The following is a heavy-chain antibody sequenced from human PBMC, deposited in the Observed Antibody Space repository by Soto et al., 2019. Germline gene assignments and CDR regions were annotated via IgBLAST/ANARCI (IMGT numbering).Heavy chain of an antibody. CDR1: GFTFSDYG. V-gene: IGHV3-30*18. J-gene: IGHJ6*02. Sequence: QVQLVESGGGVVQPGRSLSLSCAASGFTFSDYGMHWVRQAPGKGLEWVTMISYDGSNERYAEFVKGRFAISRDNSKKTLYWEVNSLRAEDTAVYYCAKDERSGRFGEMGGMDVWGQGTTVTVSS. CDR3: AKDERSGRFGEMGGMDV. CDR2: ISYDGSNE. D-gene: IGHD3-10*01.